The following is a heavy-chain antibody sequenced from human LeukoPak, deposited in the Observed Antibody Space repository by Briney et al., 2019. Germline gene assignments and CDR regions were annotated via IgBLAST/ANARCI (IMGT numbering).Heavy chain of an antibody. D-gene: IGHD6-13*01. CDR3: ARQAAAGAWFDP. Sequence: SETLSLTCTGSGGSISSYYWSWIRQPPGKGLEWIGYIYYSGSTNYNPSLKSRVTISVDTSKNQFSLKLSSVTAADTAVYYCARQAAAGAWFDPWGQGTLVTVSS. CDR1: GGSISSYY. J-gene: IGHJ5*02. V-gene: IGHV4-59*08. CDR2: IYYSGST.